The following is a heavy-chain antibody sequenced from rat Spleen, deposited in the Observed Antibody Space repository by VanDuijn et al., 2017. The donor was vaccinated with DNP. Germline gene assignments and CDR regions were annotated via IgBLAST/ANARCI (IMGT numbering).Heavy chain of an antibody. J-gene: IGHJ2*01. CDR1: GFTFRNYG. CDR3: ARHVLPLRVWDY. V-gene: IGHV5-22*01. Sequence: EVQLVESGGGLVQPGRSLTLSCAASGFTFRNYGMAWVRQAPTKGLEWVASISYDGRSNYRGDSVKGRFTISRDNAKSTLYLQMNSLRSEDMATYYCARHVLPLRVWDYWGQGVMVTVSS. D-gene: IGHD1-4*01. CDR2: ISYDGRSN.